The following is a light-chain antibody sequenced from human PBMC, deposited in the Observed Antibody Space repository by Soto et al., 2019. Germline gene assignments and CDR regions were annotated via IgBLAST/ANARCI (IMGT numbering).Light chain of an antibody. J-gene: IGKJ2*01. V-gene: IGKV1-5*03. CDR2: AAS. CDR3: QQYNDSFPYT. CDR1: QSISSW. Sequence: DIQLTQSPSTLSASVGDRVTITCRASQSISSWLAWYQQKPGAAPKLLSYAASTLESGVPSRFSGSRSGTEFTLTVSSLHPDDFATYYCQQYNDSFPYTFGQGTKLEIK.